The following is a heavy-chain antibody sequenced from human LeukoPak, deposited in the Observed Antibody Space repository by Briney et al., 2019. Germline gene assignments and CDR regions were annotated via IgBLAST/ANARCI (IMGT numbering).Heavy chain of an antibody. J-gene: IGHJ4*02. V-gene: IGHV3-30*18. CDR3: AKDRGWLLNY. CDR1: GFTFSSYG. D-gene: IGHD5-12*01. CDR2: ISYDGSNK. Sequence: GGSLRLSCAASGFTFSSYGMHWVRQARGKGLEWVAVISYDGSNKYYADSVKGRFTISRDNSKNTLYLQMNSLRAEDTAVYYCAKDRGWLLNYWGQGTLVTVSS.